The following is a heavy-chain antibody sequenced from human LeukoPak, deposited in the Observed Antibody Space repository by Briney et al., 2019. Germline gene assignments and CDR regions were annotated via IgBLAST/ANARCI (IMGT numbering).Heavy chain of an antibody. CDR1: GYTFTSYD. CDR2: MNPNSGNT. V-gene: IGHV1-8*01. J-gene: IGHJ3*02. D-gene: IGHD3-3*01. CDR3: ARVRFLEWFEAFDI. Sequence: GASVKVSCKASGYTFTSYDINWVRQATGQGPEWMGWMNPNSGNTGYAQKFQGRVTMTRNTSISTAYMELSSLRSEDTAVYYCARVRFLEWFEAFDIWGQGTMVTVSS.